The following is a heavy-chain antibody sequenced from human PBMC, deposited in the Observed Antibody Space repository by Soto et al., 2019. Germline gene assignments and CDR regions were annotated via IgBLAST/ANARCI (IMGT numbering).Heavy chain of an antibody. CDR2: ISYDGSNT. CDR3: AREPGSSGYYYGMDF. V-gene: IGHV3-30*03. D-gene: IGHD6-19*01. CDR1: GFTFSTYC. J-gene: IGHJ6*02. Sequence: RXLSCAASGFTFSTYCMHWVRQAPGKGLEWVAVISYDGSNTYYADSVKGRFTISRDTSKYMLHLQMNSLRAEDTAVYYCAREPGSSGYYYGMDFWGQGTTVTVSS.